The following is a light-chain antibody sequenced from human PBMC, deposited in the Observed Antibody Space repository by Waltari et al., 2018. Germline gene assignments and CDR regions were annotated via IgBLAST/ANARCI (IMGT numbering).Light chain of an antibody. V-gene: IGKV3-20*01. CDR3: QHYVSLPVT. J-gene: IGKJ1*01. Sequence: EIVLTQSPGTLSLSPGERATLSCRASQSVGKSLAWYQQKPGQAPRLLIYGASGRATGIPDRFSGGGSGTDFSLTISRLEPEDFVAYHCQHYVSLPVTFGQGTKVEIK. CDR1: QSVGKS. CDR2: GAS.